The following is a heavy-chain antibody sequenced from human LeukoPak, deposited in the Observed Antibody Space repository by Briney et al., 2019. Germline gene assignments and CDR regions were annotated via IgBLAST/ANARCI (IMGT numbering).Heavy chain of an antibody. V-gene: IGHV4-38-2*02. CDR1: GYSISSGYY. Sequence: PSETLSLTCAVSGYSISSGYYWGWIRQPPGKGLEWIGYIYYTGSTNYNPSLKSRVTISVDTSKNQFSLKLSSVTAADTAVYYCARDKRDSSSFDYWGQGTLLTVSS. D-gene: IGHD6-6*01. CDR2: IYYTGST. CDR3: ARDKRDSSSFDY. J-gene: IGHJ4*02.